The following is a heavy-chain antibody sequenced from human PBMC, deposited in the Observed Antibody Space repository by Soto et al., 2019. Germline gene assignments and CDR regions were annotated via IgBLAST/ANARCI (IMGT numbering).Heavy chain of an antibody. CDR3: AREVGAITAGWFDP. D-gene: IGHD1-26*01. V-gene: IGHV1-18*04. J-gene: IGHJ5*02. CDR1: GYTFTSYG. CDR2: ISDYNGNT. Sequence: QVQLVQSGAEVKKPGASVKVSCKASGYTFTSYGISWVRQAPGPGLEWMGWISDYNGNTHYAHKLQGRVTMTTDTPTSTAYLELRSLRSDNTAAYYCAREVGAITAGWFDPWGQGTLVTVSS.